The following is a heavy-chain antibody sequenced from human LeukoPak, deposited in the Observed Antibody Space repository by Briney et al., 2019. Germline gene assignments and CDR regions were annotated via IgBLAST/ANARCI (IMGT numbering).Heavy chain of an antibody. CDR1: GVILNTYG. Sequence: PGGSLRLSCVASGVILNTYGMHWVRQAPGKGLEWVAFIRYDGGNQYYADSVKGRFTISRDNSKNTLYLQMNSLRAEDTAVYYCAKGLYYYDSSGYSGFMDYWGQGTLVTVSS. D-gene: IGHD3-22*01. CDR2: IRYDGGNQ. CDR3: AKGLYYYDSSGYSGFMDY. V-gene: IGHV3-30*02. J-gene: IGHJ4*02.